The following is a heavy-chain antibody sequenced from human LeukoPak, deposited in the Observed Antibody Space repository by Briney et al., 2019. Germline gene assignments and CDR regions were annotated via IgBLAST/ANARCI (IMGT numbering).Heavy chain of an antibody. CDR1: GFTFSSYA. CDR2: ISSNGGST. CDR3: AKGPMGRIDY. J-gene: IGHJ4*02. D-gene: IGHD2-15*01. V-gene: IGHV3-64*01. Sequence: GGSLRLSCAASGFTFSSYAMHWVRQAPGKGLEYVSAISSNGGSTYYANSVKGRFTISRENSKNTLYLQMNSLRAEDTAVFYCAKGPMGRIDYWGQGTLVTVSS.